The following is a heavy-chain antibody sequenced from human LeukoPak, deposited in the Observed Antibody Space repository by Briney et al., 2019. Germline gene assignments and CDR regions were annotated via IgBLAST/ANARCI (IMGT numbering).Heavy chain of an antibody. Sequence: ASVKVSCKASGYTFTSNGISWVRQAPGQGLEWMGWISDHNGDTNYAQKFQGRVSITTDTSTSTGYMELRSLTSDDTAVYYCARDLKRTVGATTASDYWGQGTLVTVSS. CDR1: GYTFTSNG. D-gene: IGHD1-26*01. J-gene: IGHJ4*02. V-gene: IGHV1-18*01. CDR2: ISDHNGDT. CDR3: ARDLKRTVGATTASDY.